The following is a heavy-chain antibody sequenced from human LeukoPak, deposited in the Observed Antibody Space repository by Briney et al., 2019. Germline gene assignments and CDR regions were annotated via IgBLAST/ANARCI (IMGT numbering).Heavy chain of an antibody. V-gene: IGHV4-34*01. D-gene: IGHD3-10*01. CDR1: GGSFSGYY. CDR3: ARGRRSLPYGSGSHYS. Sequence: SETLSLTCAVYGGSFSGYYWSWIRQPPGKGLEWIGEINHSGSTNYNPSLKSRVTISVDTSKNQFSLKLSSVTAADTAVYYCARGRRSLPYGSGSHYSWGQGTLVTVSS. J-gene: IGHJ5*02. CDR2: INHSGST.